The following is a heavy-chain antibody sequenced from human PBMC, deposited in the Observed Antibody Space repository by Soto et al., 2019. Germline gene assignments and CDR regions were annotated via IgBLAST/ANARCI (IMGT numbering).Heavy chain of an antibody. CDR3: ARDHYDFWSGYSKTNWFDP. J-gene: IGHJ5*02. D-gene: IGHD3-3*01. Sequence: SETLSLTCAVSGYSISSGYYWGWIRQPPGKGLEWIGSIYHSGSTYYNPSLRSRVTISVDTSKNQFSLKLSSVTAADTAVYYCARDHYDFWSGYSKTNWFDPWGQGTLVTVSS. V-gene: IGHV4-38-2*02. CDR2: IYHSGST. CDR1: GYSISSGYY.